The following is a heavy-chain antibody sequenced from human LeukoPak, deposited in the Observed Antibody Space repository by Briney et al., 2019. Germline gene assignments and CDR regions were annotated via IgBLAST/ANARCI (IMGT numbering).Heavy chain of an antibody. V-gene: IGHV1-69*05. J-gene: IGHJ4*02. Sequence: SVKVSCKAFGGSFSSEAISWVRQAPGQGLEWMGGIIPIFGTANYAQKFQGRVTITTDESTSTAYMELSSLRSEDTAVYYCARNSAMARDTIDYWGQGTLVTVSS. CDR1: GGSFSSEA. CDR2: IIPIFGTA. CDR3: ARNSAMARDTIDY. D-gene: IGHD5-18*01.